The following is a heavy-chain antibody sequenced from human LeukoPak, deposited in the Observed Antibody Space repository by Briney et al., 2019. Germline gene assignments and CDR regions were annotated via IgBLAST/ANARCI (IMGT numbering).Heavy chain of an antibody. J-gene: IGHJ4*02. Sequence: GGSLRLSCATSGFTVSSSYMSWVRQAPGKGLEWVSTINGGGTTYNADSVKGRFAISRDNSKNTLYLQMNSLRAEDTAVYFCARASQWLAFDYWGQGTLATVSS. CDR1: GFTVSSSY. V-gene: IGHV3-53*01. D-gene: IGHD6-19*01. CDR3: ARASQWLAFDY. CDR2: INGGGTT.